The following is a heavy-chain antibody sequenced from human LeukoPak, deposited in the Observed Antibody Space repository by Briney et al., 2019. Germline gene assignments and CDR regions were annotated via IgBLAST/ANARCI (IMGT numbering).Heavy chain of an antibody. CDR2: IYTSGST. D-gene: IGHD6-19*01. V-gene: IGHV4-4*07. Sequence: SETLSLTCTVSGGSTSSYYWSWIRQPAGKGLEWIGRIYTSGSTNYNPSLKSRVTMSVDTSKNQFSLKLSSVTAADTAVYYCASSTGWYGYYMDVWGKGTTVTVSS. J-gene: IGHJ6*03. CDR3: ASSTGWYGYYMDV. CDR1: GGSTSSYY.